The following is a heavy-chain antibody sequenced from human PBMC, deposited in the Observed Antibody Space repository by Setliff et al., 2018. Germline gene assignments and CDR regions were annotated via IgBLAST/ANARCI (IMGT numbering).Heavy chain of an antibody. V-gene: IGHV4-39*01. J-gene: IGHJ4*01. CDR1: GGSISSYY. D-gene: IGHD2-15*01. CDR2: ISYSGTP. CDR3: VRPGGTTVVARHFDY. Sequence: SETLSLTCTVPGGSISSYYWGWIRQAPGSGLEWIGSISYSGTPYYNASVESRVTISIDTSRNQFSLELRSVTVADTATYYCVRPGGTTVVARHFDYWGSGILVTVSS.